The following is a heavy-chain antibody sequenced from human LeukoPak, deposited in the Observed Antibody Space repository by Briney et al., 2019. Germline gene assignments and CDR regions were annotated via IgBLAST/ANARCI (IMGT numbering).Heavy chain of an antibody. D-gene: IGHD3-3*01. CDR2: ISAYNGDT. Sequence: ASVKVSCKASGYTFTSYGISWVRQAPGQGLEWMGWISAYNGDTNYAQKLQGRVTMTTDTSTSTAYMELRSLRSDDTAVYYCARVRLGSIFGVVNYYYYGMDVWGQGTPVTVSS. J-gene: IGHJ6*02. V-gene: IGHV1-18*01. CDR1: GYTFTSYG. CDR3: ARVRLGSIFGVVNYYYYGMDV.